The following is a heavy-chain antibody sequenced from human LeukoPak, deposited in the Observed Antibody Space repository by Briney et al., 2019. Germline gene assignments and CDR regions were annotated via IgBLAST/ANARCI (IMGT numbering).Heavy chain of an antibody. CDR2: INHSGST. CDR1: GGSFSGYY. Sequence: TSETLSLTCAVYGGSFSGYYWSWIRQPPGKGLEWIGEINHSGSTNYNPSLKSRVTISVDTSKNQFSLKLSSVTAADTAVYYCAREVSSRSGWYKWGQEPWSPSPQ. CDR3: AREVSSRSGWYK. D-gene: IGHD6-19*01. V-gene: IGHV4-34*01. J-gene: IGHJ4*02.